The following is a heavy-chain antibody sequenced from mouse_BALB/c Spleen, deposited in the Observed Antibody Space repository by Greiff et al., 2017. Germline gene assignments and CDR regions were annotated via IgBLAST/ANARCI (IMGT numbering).Heavy chain of an antibody. V-gene: IGHV6-6*02. CDR2: IRLKSNNYAT. CDR3: TRPGYGGAY. CDR1: GFTFSNYW. Sequence: EVKLMESGGGLVQPGGSMKLSCVASGFTFSNYWMNWVRQSPEKGLEWVAEIRLKSNNYATHYAESVKGRFTISRDDSKSSVYLQMNNLRAEDTGIYYCTRPGYGGAYWGQGTLVTVSA. D-gene: IGHD1-1*02. J-gene: IGHJ3*01.